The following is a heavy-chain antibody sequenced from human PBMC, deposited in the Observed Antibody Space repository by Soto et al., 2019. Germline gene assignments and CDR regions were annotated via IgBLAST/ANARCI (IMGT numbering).Heavy chain of an antibody. Sequence: GGSLRLSCAASGFTFSGHWMHWVRQVPGKGLEWVSRINTDGGSSAYADSVKGRFTISRDNAKNTLYLQMNGLRADDTAVYYCAREAGYCSRTSCYRRAFDTWGQGTTVTVSS. V-gene: IGHV3-74*03. D-gene: IGHD2-2*01. CDR2: INTDGGSS. CDR1: GFTFSGHW. J-gene: IGHJ3*02. CDR3: AREAGYCSRTSCYRRAFDT.